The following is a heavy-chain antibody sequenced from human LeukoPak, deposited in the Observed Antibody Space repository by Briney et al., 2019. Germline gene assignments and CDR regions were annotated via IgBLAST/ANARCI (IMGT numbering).Heavy chain of an antibody. CDR1: GGSFSGYY. CDR2: INHSGRT. D-gene: IGHD1-26*01. V-gene: IGHV4-34*01. Sequence: AETLSLTCAVYGGSFSGYYWSWIRQPPGKGLEWIGEINHSGRTNYNPSLKSRVTISVDTSKNQFSLKLSSVTAADTAVYYCARGSGSKGFDYWGQGTLVTVSS. J-gene: IGHJ4*02. CDR3: ARGSGSKGFDY.